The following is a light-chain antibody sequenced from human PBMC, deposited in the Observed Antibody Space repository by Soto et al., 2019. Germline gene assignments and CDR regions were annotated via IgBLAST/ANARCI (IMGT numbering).Light chain of an antibody. Sequence: EIAMTHSPASLSVSPGQTATLSCRASQSISNSLDWYHQKPGQAPRLLIYGPSTRATGIPARFSGSGSVTEFALSISGRQAEHFALYYCLQYNDWPPRTFGQGTKREIK. J-gene: IGKJ2*01. CDR3: LQYNDWPPRT. V-gene: IGKV3-15*01. CDR2: GPS. CDR1: QSISNS.